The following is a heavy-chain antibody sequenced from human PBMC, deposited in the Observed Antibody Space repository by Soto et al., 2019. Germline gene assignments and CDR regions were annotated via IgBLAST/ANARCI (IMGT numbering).Heavy chain of an antibody. CDR1: GFAFSNFH. V-gene: IGHV3-23*01. Sequence: EMQVLESGGGLVQPGGSLRLSCAASGFAFSNFHMNWVRQAPGKGLQWVAPIGGAGNDIHYADSVEGRFTVSRDNSKNTLHLQMDGLRDEDTAIYYCAKRFSDAWEAGMDVWGQGTTVTVSS. J-gene: IGHJ6*02. D-gene: IGHD1-26*01. CDR2: IGGAGNDI. CDR3: AKRFSDAWEAGMDV.